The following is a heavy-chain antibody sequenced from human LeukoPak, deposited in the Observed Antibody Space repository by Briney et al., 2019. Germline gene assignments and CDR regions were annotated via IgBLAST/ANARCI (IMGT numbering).Heavy chain of an antibody. J-gene: IGHJ4*02. Sequence: GGSLRLSCAASGFTFSNYAMSWVRQAPGKGLEWVANIKQDGSEKYYVDSVKGRFTISRDNAKNSLYLQMNSLRAEDTAVYYCASDCSSTSCYTVYYFDYWGQGTLVTVSS. V-gene: IGHV3-7*01. CDR3: ASDCSSTSCYTVYYFDY. CDR1: GFTFSNYA. CDR2: IKQDGSEK. D-gene: IGHD2-2*02.